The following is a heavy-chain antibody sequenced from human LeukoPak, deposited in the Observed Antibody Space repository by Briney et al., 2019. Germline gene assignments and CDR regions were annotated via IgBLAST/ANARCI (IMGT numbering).Heavy chain of an antibody. D-gene: IGHD5-18*01. CDR1: AFTFSDYA. Sequence: GGSLRLSCAASAFTFSDYAMHWVRQAPGKGLEWVAVVSNDGGKKYYADSTKGRFSISRDNAKNSLYLQMNSLRDEDTAVYYCARGIWDTAMVGYYFDYWGQGTLVTVSS. J-gene: IGHJ4*02. CDR2: VSNDGGKK. CDR3: ARGIWDTAMVGYYFDY. V-gene: IGHV3-30-3*01.